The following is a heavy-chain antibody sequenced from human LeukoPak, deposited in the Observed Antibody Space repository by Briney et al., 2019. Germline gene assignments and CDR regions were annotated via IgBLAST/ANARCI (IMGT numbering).Heavy chain of an antibody. V-gene: IGHV3-9*01. J-gene: IGHJ3*02. Sequence: PGGSLRLSCAASGFNFKNYGMHWVRQRPGQGLEWVAGISWNSGSVHYADTVQGRFTISRDNAKNSLYMEMKSLRPEDTALYYCVKDSEVVADAFDIWGQGTKVTVSS. CDR1: GFNFKNYG. D-gene: IGHD3-22*01. CDR2: ISWNSGSV. CDR3: VKDSEVVADAFDI.